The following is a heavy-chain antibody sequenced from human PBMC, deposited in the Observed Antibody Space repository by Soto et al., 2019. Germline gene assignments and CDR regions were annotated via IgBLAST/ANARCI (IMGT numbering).Heavy chain of an antibody. CDR2: ISGSGGST. Sequence: EVQLLESGGGLVQPGGSLRLSCAASGFTFSSYAMSWVRQAPGKGLEWVSAISGSGGSTYYADSVKGRFTISRDNSKTTLYLQMNSLRAEDTAVYYCAKDLGYSSSSGWFDPWGQGTLVTVSS. J-gene: IGHJ5*02. V-gene: IGHV3-23*01. D-gene: IGHD6-6*01. CDR3: AKDLGYSSSSGWFDP. CDR1: GFTFSSYA.